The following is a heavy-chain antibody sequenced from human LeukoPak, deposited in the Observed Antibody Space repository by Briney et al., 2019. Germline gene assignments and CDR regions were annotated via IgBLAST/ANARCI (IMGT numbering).Heavy chain of an antibody. CDR2: IYHSGST. J-gene: IGHJ2*01. CDR1: GGSISSSNW. CDR3: ARLRFSYFFDL. Sequence: SGTLSLTCAVSGGSISSSNWWSWVRQPPGKGLEWIGEIYHSGSTNYNPSLKSRLTMSVDTSKNQFSLKLSSVTAVDTAVYYCARLRFSYFFDLWGRGTLVTVSS. D-gene: IGHD3-3*01. V-gene: IGHV4-4*02.